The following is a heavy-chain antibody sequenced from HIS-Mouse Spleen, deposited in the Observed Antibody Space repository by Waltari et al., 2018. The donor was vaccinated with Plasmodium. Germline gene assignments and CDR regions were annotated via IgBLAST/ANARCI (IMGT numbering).Heavy chain of an antibody. CDR3: ASSWYWYFDL. CDR1: AFTFRRYW. V-gene: IGHV3-7*01. CDR2: IKQDGSEK. J-gene: IGHJ2*01. D-gene: IGHD6-13*01. Sequence: EVQLVESGGGLVQPGGSLRLSCAASAFTFRRYWLSWVRQAPGKGLEWVANIKQDGSEKYYVDSVKGRFTISRDNAKNSLYLQMNSLRAEDTAVYYCASSWYWYFDLWGRGTLVTVSS.